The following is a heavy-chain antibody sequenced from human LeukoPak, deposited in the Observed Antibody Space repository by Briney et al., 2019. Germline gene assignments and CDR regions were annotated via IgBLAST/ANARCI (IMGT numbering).Heavy chain of an antibody. D-gene: IGHD6-19*01. CDR1: GFTFSSHW. CDR3: ASGYSSGWYMVDY. J-gene: IGHJ4*02. CDR2: IKQDGSEK. V-gene: IGHV3-7*01. Sequence: GGSLRLSCAASGFTFSSHWMSWVRQAPGKGREWVANIKQDGSEKYYVDSVKGRFTIFRDNAKNSLYLQMNSLRAEDTALYYCASGYSSGWYMVDYWGQGTLVTVSS.